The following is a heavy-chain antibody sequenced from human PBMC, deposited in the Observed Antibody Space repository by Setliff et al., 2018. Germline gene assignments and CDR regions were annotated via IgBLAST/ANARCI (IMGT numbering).Heavy chain of an antibody. D-gene: IGHD5-18*01. CDR1: GFSIISNYY. CDR2: VLHSGRT. CDR3: ARLDTNTYATFDY. Sequence: SETLSLTCAVSGFSIISNYYWAWIRQPPGKGLEWIGSVLHSGRTPYNPSLKSRVTISADTSKNQFSLKLPSVTAADTAVYYCARLDTNTYATFDYRGQGTLVTVSS. V-gene: IGHV4-38-2*01. J-gene: IGHJ4*02.